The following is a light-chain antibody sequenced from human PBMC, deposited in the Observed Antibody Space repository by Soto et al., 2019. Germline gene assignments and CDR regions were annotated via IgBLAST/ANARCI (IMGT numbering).Light chain of an antibody. CDR1: QAISPF. V-gene: IGKV1-39*01. CDR3: QHGARDRTT. Sequence: DIQLTQSPPSLSASVGDRVTITCRASQAISPFLNWYQCNPGKPPKLLIYESSNLRGGVSSKFSGSGSGTDFTRAIGSVQSCDFATLYCQHGARDRTTFGQGTRL. J-gene: IGKJ5*01. CDR2: ESS.